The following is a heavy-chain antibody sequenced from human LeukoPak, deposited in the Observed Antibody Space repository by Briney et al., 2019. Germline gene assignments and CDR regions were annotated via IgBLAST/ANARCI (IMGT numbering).Heavy chain of an antibody. CDR3: ARGQLSGSGWYHRMGDY. CDR2: IKQDGSEK. D-gene: IGHD6-19*01. Sequence: AGGSLRLSCAASGFTFSSYWMSWVRQAPGKGLEWVANIKQDGSEKYYVDSVKGRFTISRDNAKNSLYLQMNSLRDEDTAVYYCARGQLSGSGWYHRMGDYWGQGTLVTVSS. V-gene: IGHV3-7*01. J-gene: IGHJ4*02. CDR1: GFTFSSYW.